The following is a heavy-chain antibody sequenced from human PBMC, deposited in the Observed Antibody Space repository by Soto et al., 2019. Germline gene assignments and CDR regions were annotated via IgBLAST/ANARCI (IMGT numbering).Heavy chain of an antibody. J-gene: IGHJ6*03. CDR1: GGSISSYY. CDR3: ASLSSSWYDNYYYYMDV. V-gene: IGHV4-59*01. Sequence: PSETLSLTCTVSGGSISSYYWSWIRQPPGKGLEWIGYIYYSGSTNYNPSLKSRVTISVDTSKNQFSLKLSSVTAADTAVYYCASLSSSWYDNYYYYMDVWGKGTTVTVSS. D-gene: IGHD6-13*01. CDR2: IYYSGST.